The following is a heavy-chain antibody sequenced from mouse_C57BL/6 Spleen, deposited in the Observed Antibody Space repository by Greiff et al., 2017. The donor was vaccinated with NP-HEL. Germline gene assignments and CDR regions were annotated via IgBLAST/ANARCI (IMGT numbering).Heavy chain of an antibody. D-gene: IGHD2-2*01. CDR3: ARDGGLYYAMDY. Sequence: DVHLVESGGGLVKPGGSLKLSCAASGFTFSSYAMSWVRQTPEKRLEWVATISDGGSYTYYPDNVKGRFTISRDNAKNNLYLQMSHLKSEDTAMYYCARDGGLYYAMDYWGQGTSVTVSS. CDR2: ISDGGSYT. J-gene: IGHJ4*01. CDR1: GFTFSSYA. V-gene: IGHV5-4*01.